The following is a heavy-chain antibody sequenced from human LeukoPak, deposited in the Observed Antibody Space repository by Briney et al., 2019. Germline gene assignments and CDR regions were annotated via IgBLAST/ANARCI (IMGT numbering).Heavy chain of an antibody. D-gene: IGHD2-15*01. CDR1: GFTFSSYW. CDR2: IKQDGSEK. J-gene: IGHJ6*02. Sequence: GGSLRLSCAASGFTFSSYWMSWVRQAPGKGLEWVANIKQDGSEKYYVDSVKGRFTISRDNAKNSLYLQMNSLRAEDTAVYYCASGSGGPIHYYGMDVWGQGTTVTVSS. CDR3: ASGSGGPIHYYGMDV. V-gene: IGHV3-7*01.